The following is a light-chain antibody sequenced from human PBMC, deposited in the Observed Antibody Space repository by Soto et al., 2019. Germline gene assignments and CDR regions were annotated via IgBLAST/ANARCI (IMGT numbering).Light chain of an antibody. J-gene: IGLJ3*02. Sequence: QSVLTQPPSVSEAPRQRVTISCSGSTSNIGNNAVNWYQHLPGKTPKLLVYYDDLVPSGVSDRFSGSKSGTSAALVISGLQSDDEADYYCAVWDDRLNGWMFGGGTKLTVL. CDR3: AVWDDRLNGWM. V-gene: IGLV1-36*01. CDR1: TSNIGNNA. CDR2: YDD.